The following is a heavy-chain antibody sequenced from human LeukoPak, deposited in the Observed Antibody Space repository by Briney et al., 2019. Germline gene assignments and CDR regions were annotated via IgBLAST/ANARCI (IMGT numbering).Heavy chain of an antibody. CDR1: GFTFSNYW. D-gene: IGHD4-23*01. Sequence: PGGSLRLSCVASGFTFSNYWMSWVRQAPGKGLEWVATIKPDGSEKYQVDSVSGRFTISRDNAKNSLSLQMNSLRVEDTAVYYCARAEYGSNSELFHWGQGIMVTVSS. CDR2: IKPDGSEK. V-gene: IGHV3-7*03. J-gene: IGHJ4*02. CDR3: ARAEYGSNSELFH.